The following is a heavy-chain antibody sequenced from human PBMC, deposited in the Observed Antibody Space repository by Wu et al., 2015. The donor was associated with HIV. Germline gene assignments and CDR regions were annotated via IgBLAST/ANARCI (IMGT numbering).Heavy chain of an antibody. CDR3: ARGGITMVRGDNNWFDP. D-gene: IGHD3-10*01. J-gene: IGHJ5*02. V-gene: IGHV1-2*02. Sequence: QVQLVQSGAEVKKPGASVKVSCKASGYTFTGYYMHWVRQAPGQGLEWMGWINPNSGGTNYAQKFQGRVTMTRDTSISTAYMELSRLRSDDTAVYYCARGGITMVRGDNNWFDPWGQGTLVTVSS. CDR2: INPNSGGT. CDR1: GYTFTGYY.